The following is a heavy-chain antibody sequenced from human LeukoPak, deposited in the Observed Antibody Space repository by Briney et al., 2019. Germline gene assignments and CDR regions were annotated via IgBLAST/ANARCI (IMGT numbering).Heavy chain of an antibody. V-gene: IGHV1-69*05. CDR2: IIPIFGTA. D-gene: IGHD3-3*01. J-gene: IGHJ4*02. CDR3: AKLSSNYDFWSGYYGGY. CDR1: GGIFSSYA. Sequence: ASVKVSCKASGGIFSSYAISWVRQAPGQGREWMGGIIPIFGTANYAQKFQGRVTITTDESTSTAYMELSSLRSEDTAVYYCAKLSSNYDFWSGYYGGYWGQGTLVTVSS.